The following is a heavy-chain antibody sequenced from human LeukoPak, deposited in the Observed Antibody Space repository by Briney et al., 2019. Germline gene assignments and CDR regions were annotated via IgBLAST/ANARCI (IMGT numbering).Heavy chain of an antibody. D-gene: IGHD2-15*01. CDR2: ITGSGSDT. CDR1: GFTFSSYA. CDR3: AKGTEGYCSGTICYPFDY. Sequence: GGSLSLSCAASGFTFSSYAMNWVRQVHGKGLEWVSSITGSGSDTYFVDSVKGRFTISKDNSKNTLYLQLNSLRAADTAVYYCAKGTEGYCSGTICYPFDYWGRGTLVTVSS. J-gene: IGHJ4*02. V-gene: IGHV3-23*01.